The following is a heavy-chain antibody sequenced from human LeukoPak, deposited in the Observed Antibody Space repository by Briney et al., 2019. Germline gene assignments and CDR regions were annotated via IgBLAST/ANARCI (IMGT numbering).Heavy chain of an antibody. CDR3: ARDSRLAAAGTSAPQPFIYYYYYGMDV. J-gene: IGHJ6*02. D-gene: IGHD6-13*01. CDR2: IYNGGKT. V-gene: IGHV4-59*12. CDR1: GGSISRYY. Sequence: SETLSLTCTVSGGSISRYYWSWIRQPPGKGLEWIGYIYNGGKTNYSPSLKSRVTISVDTSKNQFSLKLSSVTAADTAVYYCARDSRLAAAGTSAPQPFIYYYYYGMDVWGQGTTVTVSS.